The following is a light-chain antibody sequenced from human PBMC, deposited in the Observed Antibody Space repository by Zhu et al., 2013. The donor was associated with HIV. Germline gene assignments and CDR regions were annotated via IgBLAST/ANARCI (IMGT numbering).Light chain of an antibody. Sequence: QSALTQPASVSGSPGQSITISCTGTSSDVGGYNFVSWYQHHPGKAPKLMIYEVSDRPSGVSNRFSGSKSGNTASLTISGLQAEDEADYYCISYTSSSALYVFGTGTEVTVL. CDR1: SSDVGGYNF. J-gene: IGLJ1*01. V-gene: IGLV2-14*01. CDR3: ISYTSSSALYV. CDR2: EVS.